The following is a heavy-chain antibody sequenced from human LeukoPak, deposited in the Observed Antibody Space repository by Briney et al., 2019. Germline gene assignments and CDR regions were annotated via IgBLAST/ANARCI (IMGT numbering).Heavy chain of an antibody. V-gene: IGHV3-23*01. D-gene: IGHD4-17*01. CDR2: ISGSGGST. J-gene: IGHJ4*02. Sequence: PGGSLGLSCAASGFTFSSYAMSWVRQAPGKGLEWVSAISGSGGSTYYADSVKGRFTISRDNSKNTLYLQMNSLRAEDTAVYYCAKVPGDYGLFDYWGQGTLVTVSS. CDR3: AKVPGDYGLFDY. CDR1: GFTFSSYA.